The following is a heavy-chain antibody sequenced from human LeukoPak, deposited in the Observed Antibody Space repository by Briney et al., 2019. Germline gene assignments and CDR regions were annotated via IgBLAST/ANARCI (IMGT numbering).Heavy chain of an antibody. CDR1: GFTLDDYA. J-gene: IGHJ4*02. D-gene: IGHD6-19*01. CDR2: ISWNGGTL. V-gene: IGHV3-20*04. Sequence: GGSLRLSCAVSGFTLDDYAMHWVRQSPGKGLEWVAGISWNGGTLGYADSVQGRFTISRDFAKNSLFLQMNSLRAEDTAVYYCARDASGWSVYWGQGTLVTVSS. CDR3: ARDASGWSVY.